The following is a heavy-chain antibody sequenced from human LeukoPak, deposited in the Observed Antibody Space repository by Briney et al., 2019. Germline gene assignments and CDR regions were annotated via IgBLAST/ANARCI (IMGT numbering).Heavy chain of an antibody. CDR2: IYTSGST. D-gene: IGHD3-22*01. V-gene: IGHV4-61*02. J-gene: IGHJ4*02. Sequence: SETLSLTCTVSGGSISSGSYYWSWIRQPAGKGLEWIGRIYTSGSTNYNPSLKSRVTISVDTSKNQFSLKLSSVTAADTAVYYCARDYPRITMIVVVPTLDYWGQGTLVTDSS. CDR3: ARDYPRITMIVVVPTLDY. CDR1: GGSISSGSYY.